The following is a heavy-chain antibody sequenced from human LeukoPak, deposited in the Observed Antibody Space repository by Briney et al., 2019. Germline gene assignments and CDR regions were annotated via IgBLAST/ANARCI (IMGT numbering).Heavy chain of an antibody. J-gene: IGHJ5*02. Sequence: GESLGLSCAASGFTFSSYAMSWVRQAPGKGLEWVSAISGSGGSTFYADSVKGRFTMSRDNSKNTLYLQKNSLRAEDTAVYYCAKEASYCTNGVCYSRIFDTWGQGTLVTVSS. D-gene: IGHD2-8*01. CDR3: AKEASYCTNGVCYSRIFDT. CDR1: GFTFSSYA. CDR2: ISGSGGST. V-gene: IGHV3-23*01.